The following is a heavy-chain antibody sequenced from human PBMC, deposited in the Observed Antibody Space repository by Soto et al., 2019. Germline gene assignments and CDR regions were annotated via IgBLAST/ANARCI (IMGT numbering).Heavy chain of an antibody. CDR1: GYTFNGYY. CDR2: INPNSGGT. CDR3: ARGNNYDFWSGYSGAFDI. D-gene: IGHD3-3*01. V-gene: IGHV1-2*02. Sequence: ASVKVSCKASGYTFNGYYMHWVRQAPGQGLEWMGWINPNSGGTNYAQKFQGRVTMTRDTSISTAYMELSRLRSDDTAVYYCARGNNYDFWSGYSGAFDIWGQRTMVTVSS. J-gene: IGHJ3*02.